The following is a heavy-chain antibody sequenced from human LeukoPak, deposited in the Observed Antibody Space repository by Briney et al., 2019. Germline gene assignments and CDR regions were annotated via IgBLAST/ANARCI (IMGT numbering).Heavy chain of an antibody. CDR1: GFTFSDYY. Sequence: GGSLRLSCAASGFTFSDYYMSWIRQAPGKGLEWVSYISSSGSIIYYADSVRGRFTISRDNSKNTLYLQMNSLRAEDTAVYYCARDFVTLDYYDSSGYPFFAFDIWGQGTMVTVSS. D-gene: IGHD3-22*01. V-gene: IGHV3-11*04. CDR3: ARDFVTLDYYDSSGYPFFAFDI. CDR2: ISSSGSII. J-gene: IGHJ3*02.